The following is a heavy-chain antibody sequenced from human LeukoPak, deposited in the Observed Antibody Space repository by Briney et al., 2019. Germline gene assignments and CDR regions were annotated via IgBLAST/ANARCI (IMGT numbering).Heavy chain of an antibody. V-gene: IGHV1-18*01. Sequence: ASVKVSCKASGYTLTTYGISWVRQAPGQGLEWMGWITTYNGKTNYAQRLKDRVTMTADTSTSTAYMELRSLRSDDTAVYYCARPIAAPDSYYFDYWGQGTLVTVSS. CDR1: GYTLTTYG. CDR2: ITTYNGKT. J-gene: IGHJ4*02. D-gene: IGHD6-6*01. CDR3: ARPIAAPDSYYFDY.